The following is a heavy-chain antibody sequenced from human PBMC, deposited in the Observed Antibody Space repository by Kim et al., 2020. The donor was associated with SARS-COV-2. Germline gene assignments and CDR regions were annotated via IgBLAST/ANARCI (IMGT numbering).Heavy chain of an antibody. CDR2: IYSGGST. V-gene: IGHV3-53*01. CDR1: GFTVSRNY. Sequence: GGSLRLSCAASGFTVSRNYMSWVRQAPGKGLEWVSVIYSGGSTYYADSVKGRFTISRDNSKNTLYLQMNSLRAEDTAVYYCARDLSSSWSDAFDIWGQGTMVTVSS. J-gene: IGHJ3*02. D-gene: IGHD6-13*01. CDR3: ARDLSSSWSDAFDI.